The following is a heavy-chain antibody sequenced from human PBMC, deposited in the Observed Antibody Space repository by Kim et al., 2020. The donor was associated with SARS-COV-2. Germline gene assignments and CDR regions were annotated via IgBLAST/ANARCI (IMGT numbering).Heavy chain of an antibody. V-gene: IGHV3-74*01. CDR3: ATRGPPGGGYYAY. Sequence: YADSVKGRFTISRDNAKNTLYLQMNSLRAEDTAVYYCATRGPPGGGYYAYWGQGTLVTVSS. J-gene: IGHJ4*02. D-gene: IGHD3-3*01.